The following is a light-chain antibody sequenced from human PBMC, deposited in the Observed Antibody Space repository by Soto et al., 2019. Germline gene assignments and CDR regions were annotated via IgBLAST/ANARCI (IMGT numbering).Light chain of an antibody. CDR3: QQYNRWPLT. V-gene: IGKV3-15*01. CDR1: QSISSS. CDR2: GAS. Sequence: MTQSPSTLSASVGDRVTITCRASQSISSSLAWYQQKPGQAPRLLIYGASTRAAGVPVRFSGSGSGTEFTLTINRLEPEDFAVYYCQQYNRWPLTFGGGTKVEIK. J-gene: IGKJ4*01.